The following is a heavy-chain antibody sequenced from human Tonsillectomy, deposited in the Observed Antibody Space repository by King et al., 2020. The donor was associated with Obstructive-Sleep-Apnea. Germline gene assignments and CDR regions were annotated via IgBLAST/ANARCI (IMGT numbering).Heavy chain of an antibody. D-gene: IGHD3-9*01. CDR3: ARGGVFDWLLNFDY. V-gene: IGHV4-34*01. CDR1: GGSFSGYY. J-gene: IGHJ4*02. CDR2: INHSGST. Sequence: VQLQQWGAGLLKPSETLSLTCAVYGGSFSGYYWSWIRQPPGKGLDWIGEINHSGSTNYNPSLKSRVTISVDTSKNQFSLKLSSVTAADTAVYYCARGGVFDWLLNFDYWGQGTLVTVSS.